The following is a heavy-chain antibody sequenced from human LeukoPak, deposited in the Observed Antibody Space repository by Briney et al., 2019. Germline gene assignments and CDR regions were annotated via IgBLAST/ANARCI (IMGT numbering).Heavy chain of an antibody. CDR1: GFTFSSYA. V-gene: IGHV3-53*01. Sequence: PGGSLRLSCAASGFTFSSYAMSWVRQAPGKGLGWVSVIYSGGSTYYADSVKGRFTISRDNSKNTLYLQMNSLRAEDTAVYYCARAKYSSFPFDYWGQGTLVTVSS. D-gene: IGHD6-6*01. CDR2: IYSGGST. CDR3: ARAKYSSFPFDY. J-gene: IGHJ4*02.